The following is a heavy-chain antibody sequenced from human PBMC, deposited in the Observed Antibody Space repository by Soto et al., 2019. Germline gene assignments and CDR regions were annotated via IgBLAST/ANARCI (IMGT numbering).Heavy chain of an antibody. CDR3: ARDREGFGDRCWFDP. J-gene: IGHJ5*02. CDR2: ISAYNGNT. Sequence: QVQLVQSGAEVKKPGASVKVSCKASGYTFTSYGISWVRQAPGQGLERMGWISAYNGNTNYAQKLQGRVTMTTDTSTSTAYMELRSLRSDDTAVYYCARDREGFGDRCWFDPWGQGTLVTVSS. CDR1: GYTFTSYG. D-gene: IGHD3-10*01. V-gene: IGHV1-18*01.